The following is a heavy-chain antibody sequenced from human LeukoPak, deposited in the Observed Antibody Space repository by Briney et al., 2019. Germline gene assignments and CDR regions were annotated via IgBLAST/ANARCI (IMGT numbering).Heavy chain of an antibody. CDR2: IYYSGST. V-gene: IGHV4-30-4*08. J-gene: IGHJ6*03. Sequence: SETLSLTCTVSGGSISSGDYYWSWIRQPPGTGLEWIGYIYYSGSTYYNPSLKSRVTISVDTSKNQFSLKLSSVTAADTAVYYCARTDRTGGYYYYYYMDVWGKGTTVTVSS. D-gene: IGHD3/OR15-3a*01. CDR3: ARTDRTGGYYYYYYMDV. CDR1: GGSISSGDYY.